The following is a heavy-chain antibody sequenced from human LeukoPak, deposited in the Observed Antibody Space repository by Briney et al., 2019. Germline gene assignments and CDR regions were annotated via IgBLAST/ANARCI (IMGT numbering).Heavy chain of an antibody. CDR3: ARGRVYCSSPSCNLDAFDI. Sequence: SETLSLTCAVYGGSFSGYYWSWIRQPPGKGLEWIGEINHSGSTNYNPSLKSRVTISVDTSKNQFSLKLSSVTAADTAVYYCARGRVYCSSPSCNLDAFDIWGQGTMVTVSS. CDR2: INHSGST. V-gene: IGHV4-34*01. CDR1: GGSFSGYY. D-gene: IGHD2-2*01. J-gene: IGHJ3*02.